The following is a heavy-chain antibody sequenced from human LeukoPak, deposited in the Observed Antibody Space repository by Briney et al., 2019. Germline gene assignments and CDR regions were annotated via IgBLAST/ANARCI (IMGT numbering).Heavy chain of an antibody. D-gene: IGHD6-13*01. CDR2: ITGSGGNT. CDR1: GFIFSSYS. Sequence: GGSLRLSCAASGFIFSSYSMSWVRKAPGKGLEWVSVITGSGGNTYYADSVKGRITISKDNSKNTVYLQMSSLRVDDTAVYYCAKAASSSWPSYYYGMDVWGQGTTVTVSS. V-gene: IGHV3-23*01. CDR3: AKAASSSWPSYYYGMDV. J-gene: IGHJ6*02.